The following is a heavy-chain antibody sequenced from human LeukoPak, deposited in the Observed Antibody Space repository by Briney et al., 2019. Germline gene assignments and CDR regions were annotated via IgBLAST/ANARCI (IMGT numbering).Heavy chain of an antibody. J-gene: IGHJ6*03. V-gene: IGHV3-23*01. CDR2: ISGSGGTT. D-gene: IGHD5-18*01. Sequence: PGGSLRLSCVASGFTFSSYAMSWVRQAPGKGLEWVSGISGSGGTTYYADSVKGRFTISRDNAKNSLYLQMNSLRAEDTAVYYCARALQKQLWFSWVYYYYMDVWGEGTTVTVSS. CDR3: ARALQKQLWFSWVYYYYMDV. CDR1: GFTFSSYA.